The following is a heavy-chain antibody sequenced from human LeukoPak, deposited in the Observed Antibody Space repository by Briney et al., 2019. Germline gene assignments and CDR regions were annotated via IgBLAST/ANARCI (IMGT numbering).Heavy chain of an antibody. CDR2: LSGSGITT. CDR1: GFTFSNSA. J-gene: IGHJ4*01. Sequence: GGSLRLSCAASGFTFSNSAMSWVRQAPGKGLEWVSTLSGSGITTYYADSVKGRFTISRDNSRNTLYLQMNTLRAEDSALYYCAKGIYSSGWSYDYWGHGTLVTVSS. V-gene: IGHV3-23*01. D-gene: IGHD6-19*01. CDR3: AKGIYSSGWSYDY.